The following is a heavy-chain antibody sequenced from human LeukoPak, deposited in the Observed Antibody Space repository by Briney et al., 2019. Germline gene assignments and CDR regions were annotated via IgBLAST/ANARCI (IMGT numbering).Heavy chain of an antibody. D-gene: IGHD4-23*01. V-gene: IGHV5-51*01. Sequence: GESLKISCKGSGYSFTSYWIGWVRQMPGKGLEWMGIIYPGDSDTRYSPSYQGQVTISADKSISTAYLQWSSLKASDTAMYYCARQPDGGNVPGEVDYWGQGTLVTVSS. CDR3: ARQPDGGNVPGEVDY. CDR2: IYPGDSDT. CDR1: GYSFTSYW. J-gene: IGHJ4*02.